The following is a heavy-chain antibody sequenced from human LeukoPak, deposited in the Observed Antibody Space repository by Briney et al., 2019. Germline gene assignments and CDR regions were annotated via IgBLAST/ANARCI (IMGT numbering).Heavy chain of an antibody. D-gene: IGHD1-26*01. CDR3: ARGAVGAIDY. CDR1: GFTFSSYA. Sequence: DPGGSLRLSCAASGFTFSSYAMHWVRQAPGKGLEYVSAISSNGGSTYYANSVKGRFTISRDSSKNTLYLQMGSLRAEDMAVYYCARGAVGAIDYWGQGALVTVSS. J-gene: IGHJ4*02. CDR2: ISSNGGST. V-gene: IGHV3-64*01.